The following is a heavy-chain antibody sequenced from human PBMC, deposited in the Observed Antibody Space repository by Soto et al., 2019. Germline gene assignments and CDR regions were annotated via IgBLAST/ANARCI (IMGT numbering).Heavy chain of an antibody. CDR1: GFFLRDFC. J-gene: IGHJ5*02. CDR3: ARGYTGYCSGGTCYWFDP. D-gene: IGHD2-15*01. CDR2: ISSSASHI. Sequence: GGSLRLPCVAVGFFLRDFCIHWVRQAPGKGLEWVSSISSSASHINYADSVKGRFTISRDNAKKSLYLQMNSLRAEDTAVYYCARGYTGYCSGGTCYWFDPWGQGTLVTVSS. V-gene: IGHV3-21*01.